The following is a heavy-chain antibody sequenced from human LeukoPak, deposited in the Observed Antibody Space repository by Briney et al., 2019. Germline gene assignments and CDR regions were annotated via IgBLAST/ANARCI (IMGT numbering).Heavy chain of an antibody. CDR2: INTNTGNP. CDR1: GYTFSSYA. V-gene: IGHV7-4-1*02. D-gene: IGHD3-16*01. Sequence: ASVKVSCRTSGYTFSSYAMSWVRQAPGQGLEYMGWINTNTGNPTYAQGFTGRFVLSLDTSVSTTYLQISGLKADDTAVYYCARGVKYYDYVWGRYYFDYWGQGTLVTVSS. CDR3: ARGVKYYDYVWGRYYFDY. J-gene: IGHJ4*02.